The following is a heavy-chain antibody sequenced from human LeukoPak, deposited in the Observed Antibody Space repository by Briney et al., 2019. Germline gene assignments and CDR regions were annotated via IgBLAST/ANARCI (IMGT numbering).Heavy chain of an antibody. CDR3: ARGSYGTGSYFDF. D-gene: IGHD3-10*01. V-gene: IGHV1-8*02. Sequence: ASVKDSFKDCGSTFSSYLCNRLRQATGQGMAWMGGMNPNSRDTGYTPRFQGRVTMTSDSPIRKAYMERTSLTSEDTAVYYSARGSYGTGSYFDFWGQGTLVTVSS. CDR2: MNPNSRDT. J-gene: IGHJ4*02. CDR1: GSTFSSYL.